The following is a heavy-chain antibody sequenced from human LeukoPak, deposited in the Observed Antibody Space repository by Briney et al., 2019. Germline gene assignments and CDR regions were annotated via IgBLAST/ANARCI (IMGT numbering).Heavy chain of an antibody. CDR2: INPNSGGT. Sequence: GASVKVSCKASGYTFTDYYINWVRQAPGQGLEWRGWINPNSGGTNYAQKFQGWVTVTRDTSISTAYMELSRLRSDDTAIYYCARLPRNYGDYVAYWGQGTLVTVSS. D-gene: IGHD4-17*01. CDR1: GYTFTDYY. CDR3: ARLPRNYGDYVAY. J-gene: IGHJ4*02. V-gene: IGHV1-2*04.